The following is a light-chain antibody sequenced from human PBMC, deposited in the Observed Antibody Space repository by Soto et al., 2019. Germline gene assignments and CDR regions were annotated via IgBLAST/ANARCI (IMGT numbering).Light chain of an antibody. V-gene: IGLV4-69*01. CDR2: VNGDGSH. CDR3: QTWDTGIQV. Sequence: QSALTQPPSASASLRASVKLTCTLSSGHNNYAIAWHQQQPEKGPRYLMKVNGDGSHFKGDGIPDRFLGSSSGAERYLTVSSLQSEDEADYYCQTWDTGIQVFGGGTKLTVL. J-gene: IGLJ3*02. CDR1: SGHNNYA.